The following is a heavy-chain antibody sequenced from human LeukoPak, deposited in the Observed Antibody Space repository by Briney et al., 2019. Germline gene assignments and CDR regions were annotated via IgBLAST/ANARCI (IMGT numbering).Heavy chain of an antibody. J-gene: IGHJ4*02. CDR3: TKDQRGYGRIVDY. D-gene: IGHD3-10*01. V-gene: IGHV3-23*01. CDR1: GLTFSYYA. CDR2: ISGSGSST. Sequence: GGPLRLSCAPSGLTFSYYAMRWVRQASGKGLECVSSISGSGSSTYYADSVKGRFTISRDNTKNTLYLQMNSLRAEDTAVYYCTKDQRGYGRIVDYWGQGTLVTISS.